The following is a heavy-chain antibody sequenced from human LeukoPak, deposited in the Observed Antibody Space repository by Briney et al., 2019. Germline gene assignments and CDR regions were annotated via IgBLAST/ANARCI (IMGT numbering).Heavy chain of an antibody. CDR2: IYYSGST. Sequence: PSETLSLTCTVSGGSISSYYWSWIRQPPGKGLEWIGYIYYSGSTNYNPSLKSRVTISVDTSKNQFSLKLSSVTAADTAVYYCARDRAEAPGAFDIWGQGTMVTVSS. CDR1: GGSISSYY. J-gene: IGHJ3*02. V-gene: IGHV4-59*01. CDR3: ARDRAEAPGAFDI. D-gene: IGHD3-10*01.